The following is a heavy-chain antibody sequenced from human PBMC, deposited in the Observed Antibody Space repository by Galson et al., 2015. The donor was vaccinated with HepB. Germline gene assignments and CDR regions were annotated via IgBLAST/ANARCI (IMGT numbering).Heavy chain of an antibody. V-gene: IGHV3-30-3*01. D-gene: IGHD2-2*01. CDR2: ISYDEDSK. J-gene: IGHJ4*02. Sequence: SLRLSCAASGFTFSSHAMHWVRQAPGKGLEWVAIISYDEDSKYYADSVKGRFTISRDNSKNTLYLQLNSLRTEDTAVYYCARPGVCGLTSWFLPLDSWGQGPRVTVSS. CDR3: ARPGVCGLTSWFLPLDS. CDR1: GFTFSSHA.